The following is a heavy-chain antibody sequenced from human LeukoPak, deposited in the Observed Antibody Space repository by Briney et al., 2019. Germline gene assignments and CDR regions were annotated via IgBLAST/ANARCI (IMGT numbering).Heavy chain of an antibody. V-gene: IGHV3-74*01. CDR2: INSDGSST. J-gene: IGHJ4*02. Sequence: GGSLRLSCAASGFTFSGYWMRWVRQAPGKGLVWVSRINSDGSSTSYADSVKGRFTISRENAKNTLYLQMNSLRAEDTAVYYCARVAAWDSSGYLFEYWGQGTLVTVSS. D-gene: IGHD3-22*01. CDR1: GFTFSGYW. CDR3: ARVAAWDSSGYLFEY.